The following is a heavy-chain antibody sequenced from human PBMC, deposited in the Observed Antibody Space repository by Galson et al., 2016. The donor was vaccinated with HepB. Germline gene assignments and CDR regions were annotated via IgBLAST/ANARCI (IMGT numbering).Heavy chain of an antibody. D-gene: IGHD2-15*01. Sequence: SLRLSCAASGFTFSDHYMDWVRQAPGKGLEWVGRMKSEAHNYITEYAASGKGSFTVSRDDSENLVFLQMNSLKTEDTAVYYCTRGHHASGVYRNEDTFDIWGQGTMVTVSS. J-gene: IGHJ3*02. V-gene: IGHV3-72*01. CDR2: MKSEAHNYIT. CDR1: GFTFSDHY. CDR3: TRGHHASGVYRNEDTFDI.